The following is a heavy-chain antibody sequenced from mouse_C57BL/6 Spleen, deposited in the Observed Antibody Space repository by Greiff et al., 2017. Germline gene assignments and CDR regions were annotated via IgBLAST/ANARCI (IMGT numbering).Heavy chain of an antibody. V-gene: IGHV1-58*01. D-gene: IGHD1-1*01. CDR2: IYIGNGYT. J-gene: IGHJ3*01. CDR1: GYTFTSYG. Sequence: EVHLVESGAELVRPGSSVKMSCKTSGYTFTSYGINWVKQRPGQGLDWIGYIYIGNGYTEYNEKCKGKATLTSDTSSSTAYMQLSSLTSEESAIYFCARSVLITTVVAPFAYWGQGTLVTVSA. CDR3: ARSVLITTVVAPFAY.